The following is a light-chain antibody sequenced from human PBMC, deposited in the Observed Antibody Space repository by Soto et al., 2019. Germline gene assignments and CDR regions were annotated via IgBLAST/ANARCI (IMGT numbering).Light chain of an antibody. V-gene: IGKV1-5*03. J-gene: IGKJ2*01. CDR2: RAS. Sequence: DIQLTQFPSTLSASIGDRVTITCRATQTIGSWLAWYQQKPGKAPKLLIYRASSLETGVPSRFSGSGSGTEFTLTISSLQPDGFASYYCQEYKSYSPYTFGQGTRLEIK. CDR3: QEYKSYSPYT. CDR1: QTIGSW.